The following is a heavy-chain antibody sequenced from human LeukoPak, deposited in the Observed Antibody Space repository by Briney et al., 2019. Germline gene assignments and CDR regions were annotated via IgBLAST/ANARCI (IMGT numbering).Heavy chain of an antibody. CDR2: IRYDGSNK. V-gene: IGHV3-30*02. Sequence: GGSLRLSCATSGFTFSAYGMYWVRQAPGKGLEWVAFIRYDGSNKYYADSVKGRFTVSRDNSKNTLYLQMKSLRAEDTAVYYCAKGGGYEAQYYYYYLDVWGKGTTVTISS. CDR1: GFTFSAYG. CDR3: AKGGGYEAQYYYYYLDV. D-gene: IGHD5-12*01. J-gene: IGHJ6*03.